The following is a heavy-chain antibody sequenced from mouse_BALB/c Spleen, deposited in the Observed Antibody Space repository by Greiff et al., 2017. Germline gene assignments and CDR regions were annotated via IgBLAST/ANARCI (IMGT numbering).Heavy chain of an antibody. D-gene: IGHD2-10*01. J-gene: IGHJ3*01. Sequence: EVQGVESGPGLVKPSQSLSLTCTVTGYSITSDYAWNWIRQFPGNKLEWMGYISYSGSTSYNPSLKSRISITRDTSKNQFFLQLNSVTTEDTATYYCASLSYYANYRGFAYWGQGTLVTVSA. V-gene: IGHV3-2*02. CDR3: ASLSYYANYRGFAY. CDR1: GYSITSDYA. CDR2: ISYSGST.